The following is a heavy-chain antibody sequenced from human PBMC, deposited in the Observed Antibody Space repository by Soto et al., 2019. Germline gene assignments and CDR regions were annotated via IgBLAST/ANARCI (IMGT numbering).Heavy chain of an antibody. Sequence: PGGSLRLSCAASGFTFSSYGMHWVRQAPGKGLEWVAVISYDGSNKYYADSVKGRFTISRDNSKNTLYLQMNSLRAEDTAVYYCAKIVGRRYSTWWGTRSLDIWGQGTMVTVSS. V-gene: IGHV3-30*18. CDR2: ISYDGSNK. CDR3: AKIVGRRYSTWWGTRSLDI. CDR1: GFTFSSYG. D-gene: IGHD2-8*02. J-gene: IGHJ3*02.